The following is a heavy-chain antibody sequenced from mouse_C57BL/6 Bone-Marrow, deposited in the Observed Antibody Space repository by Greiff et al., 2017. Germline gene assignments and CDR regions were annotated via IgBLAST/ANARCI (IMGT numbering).Heavy chain of an antibody. Sequence: EVQGVESGGGLVQPKGSLKLSCAASGFSFNTYAMNWVRHAPGTGLELVARVRSKSNNYATYYADSVKDRFTISRDDSESMLYLQMNNLKTKDTAMYYCVRSYYGSSWGDWYFDVWGTGTTVTVSS. CDR3: VRSYYGSSWGDWYFDV. D-gene: IGHD1-1*01. CDR1: GFSFNTYA. J-gene: IGHJ1*03. CDR2: VRSKSNNYAT. V-gene: IGHV10-1*01.